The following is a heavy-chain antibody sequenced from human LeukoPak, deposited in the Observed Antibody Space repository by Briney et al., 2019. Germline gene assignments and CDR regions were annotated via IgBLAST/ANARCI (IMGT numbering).Heavy chain of an antibody. CDR1: GFTFSSYW. CDR3: ARTVGADAYLDY. D-gene: IGHD1-26*01. CDR2: IKQDGSEK. V-gene: IGHV3-7*01. Sequence: GGSLRLSCAASGFTFSSYWMSWVRQAPGKGLEWVAHIKQDGSEKYYVDSVKGRFTISRDNAKTSLYLQMNSLRAEDTAVYYCARTVGADAYLDYWGQGTLVTVSS. J-gene: IGHJ4*02.